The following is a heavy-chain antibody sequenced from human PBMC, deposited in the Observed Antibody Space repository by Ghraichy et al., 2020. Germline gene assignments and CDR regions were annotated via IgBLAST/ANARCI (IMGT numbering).Heavy chain of an antibody. D-gene: IGHD3/OR15-3a*01. CDR1: GGSISSGDYY. V-gene: IGHV4-30-4*01. J-gene: IGHJ2*01. CDR2: IYYSGST. CDR3: ARLPRTSPWYFGL. Sequence: SETLSLTCTVSGGSISSGDYYWSWIRQPPGKGLEWIAYIYYSGSTYYNPSLKSRVTISVDTSKNMFSLKLSSVTAADTAVYYCARLPRTSPWYFGLWGRGTLVTVSS.